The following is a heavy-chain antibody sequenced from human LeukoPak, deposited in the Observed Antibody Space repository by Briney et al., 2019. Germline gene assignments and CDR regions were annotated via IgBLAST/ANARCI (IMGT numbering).Heavy chain of an antibody. Sequence: ASVKVSCKASGYTFTGYYMHWVRQAPGQGLEWMGWINPNSGGTNYAQRFQGRVTMTRDTSISTAYMELSRLRTDDTAVEYCARDSGYCSGGSCYHDAYDIWGQGTMVTVSS. CDR3: ARDSGYCSGGSCYHDAYDI. CDR2: INPNSGGT. CDR1: GYTFTGYY. D-gene: IGHD2-15*01. J-gene: IGHJ3*02. V-gene: IGHV1-2*02.